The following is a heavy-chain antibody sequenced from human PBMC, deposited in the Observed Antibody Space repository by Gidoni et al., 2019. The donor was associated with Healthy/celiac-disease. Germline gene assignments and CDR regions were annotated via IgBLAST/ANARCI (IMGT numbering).Heavy chain of an antibody. V-gene: IGHV4-38-2*01. CDR3: ARAPGVTLPLYYFDY. D-gene: IGHD2-21*02. CDR2: IYHSGST. CDR1: GYSISSGYY. J-gene: IGHJ4*02. Sequence: QVQLQESGPGLVKPSETLSLTCAVSGYSISSGYYWGWIRQPPGKGLEWIGSIYHSGSTYYNPSLKSRVTISVDTSKNQFSLKLSSVTAADTAVYYCARAPGVTLPLYYFDYWGQGTLVTVSS.